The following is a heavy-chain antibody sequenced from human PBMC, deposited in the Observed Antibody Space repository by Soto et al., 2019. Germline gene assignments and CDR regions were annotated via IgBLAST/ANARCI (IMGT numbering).Heavy chain of an antibody. CDR1: EFTFSNYA. J-gene: IGHJ3*02. D-gene: IGHD3-9*01. V-gene: IGHV3-30*03. CDR2: ISYDGNNK. CDR3: TLRYFDWWLAFDI. Sequence: GGSLRLSCAASEFTFSNYAMHWVRQAPGKGLQWLAVISYDGNNKYYADSVKGRFTISRDNSKNTLYLQMNSLRAEDTAVYYCTLRYFDWWLAFDIWGQGTMVTVSS.